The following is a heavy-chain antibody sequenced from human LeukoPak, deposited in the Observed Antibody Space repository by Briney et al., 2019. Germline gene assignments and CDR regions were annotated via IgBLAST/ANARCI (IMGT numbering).Heavy chain of an antibody. CDR1: GFSLSSYA. CDR2: ISGSGGST. D-gene: IGHD1-26*01. J-gene: IGHJ5*02. CDR3: AKGSGSGSYYLTWFDP. V-gene: IGHV3-23*01. Sequence: GGSLRLSSAPSGFSLSSYAMSWVRQAPGKGLGWVSAISGSGGSTYYADSVKGRFTISRDNSKNTLYLQMNSLRAEDTAVYYCAKGSGSGSYYLTWFDPWGQGTLVTVSS.